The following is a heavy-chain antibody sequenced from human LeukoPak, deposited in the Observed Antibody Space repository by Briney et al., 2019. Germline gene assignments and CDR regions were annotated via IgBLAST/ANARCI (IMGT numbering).Heavy chain of an antibody. Sequence: ASVKVSCKASGYTFTSYGISWVRQAPGQGLEWMGWISAYNGNTNYAQKLQGRVTMTTDTSTSTVYMELRSLRSDDTAVHYCAKLRLRGREGNWFDPWGQGTLVTVSS. CDR1: GYTFTSYG. D-gene: IGHD5-12*01. V-gene: IGHV1-18*01. CDR2: ISAYNGNT. CDR3: AKLRLRGREGNWFDP. J-gene: IGHJ5*02.